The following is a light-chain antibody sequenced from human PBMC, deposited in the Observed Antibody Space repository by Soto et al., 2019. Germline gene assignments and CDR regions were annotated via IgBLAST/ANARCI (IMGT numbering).Light chain of an antibody. CDR2: GAS. CDR3: QQYNSPPYT. V-gene: IGKV3-20*01. Sequence: EIVLTQSPGTLSLSPGERATLSCRASQSISSSYLAWYQQKPGQAPTLIMYGASSRATGIPDRLSGSGSGTDFTLTISRLEPEDFAVYYCQQYNSPPYTFGQGTRLEIK. J-gene: IGKJ2*01. CDR1: QSISSSY.